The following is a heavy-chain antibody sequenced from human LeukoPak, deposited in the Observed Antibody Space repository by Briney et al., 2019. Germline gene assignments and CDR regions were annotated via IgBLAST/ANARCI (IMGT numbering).Heavy chain of an antibody. J-gene: IGHJ4*02. V-gene: IGHV3-74*01. Sequence: GGSLRLSCAASGFTFSTYCVHWIRQPPGKGLVWVSQICTGGASIRYAASVKGRFTISRDNAKNTLYLQMNSLRAEDTAVYYCAKEGAYGDYEEYYFDYWGQGTLVTVSS. CDR1: GFTFSTYC. CDR3: AKEGAYGDYEEYYFDY. CDR2: ICTGGASI. D-gene: IGHD4-17*01.